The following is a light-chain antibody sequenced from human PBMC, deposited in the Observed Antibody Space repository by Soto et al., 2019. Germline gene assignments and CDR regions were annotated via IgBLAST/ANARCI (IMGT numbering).Light chain of an antibody. J-gene: IGLJ1*01. CDR1: SSDVGGYNY. CDR3: CSYAGSYTRG. V-gene: IGLV2-11*01. Sequence: QSALTQPRSVSGSPGQSVTISCTGTSSDVGGYNYVSWYQQHPGKAPKLMIYDVGKRPSGVPDRFSGSKSDNTASLTISGLQAEDEADYYCCSYAGSYTRGFGTGTKLTVL. CDR2: DVG.